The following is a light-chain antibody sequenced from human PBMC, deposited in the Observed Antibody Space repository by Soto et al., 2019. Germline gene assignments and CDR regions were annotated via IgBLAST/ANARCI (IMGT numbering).Light chain of an antibody. CDR2: AAS. CDR3: QQSYSTSIT. V-gene: IGKV1-39*01. CDR1: QSISSY. J-gene: IGKJ5*01. Sequence: DIQMTQSPSSLSASVGDRFTITCMASQSISSYLNWYQQKPGKAPKLLIYAASSLQSGVPSRFSGSGSGTDFTLTISSLQPKDFAIYYCQQSYSTSITVGQGTRLEIK.